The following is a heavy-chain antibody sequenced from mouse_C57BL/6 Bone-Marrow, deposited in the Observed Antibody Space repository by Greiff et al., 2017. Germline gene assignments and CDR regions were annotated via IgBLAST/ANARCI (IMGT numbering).Heavy chain of an antibody. Sequence: EVKLVESGGGLVKPGGSLKLSCAASGFTFSSYAMSWVSQTPEKRLEWVATISDGGSFTYYPDNVKGRFTISRDNAKNNLYLQMSHLKSEDTAMYYCARGGLRRGDYYAMDYWGQGTSVTVSS. J-gene: IGHJ4*01. CDR1: GFTFSSYA. CDR2: ISDGGSFT. D-gene: IGHD2-4*01. CDR3: ARGGLRRGDYYAMDY. V-gene: IGHV5-4*03.